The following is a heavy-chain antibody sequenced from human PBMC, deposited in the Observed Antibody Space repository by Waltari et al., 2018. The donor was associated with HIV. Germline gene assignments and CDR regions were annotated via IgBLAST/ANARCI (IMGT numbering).Heavy chain of an antibody. J-gene: IGHJ3*01. V-gene: IGHV1-69*19. CDR3: AKSDFTELVRGQKAFDV. CDR1: GGAFDTFD. CDR2: TAPFFGV. D-gene: IGHD1-26*01. Sequence: QAQLVQSGAETKKRGSSVTVSCQASGGAFDTFDFTWVRQAPGQGLEWLGGTAPFFGVIYAQDFNGRVTITSNPSTRTVFLELGGLRPDDTAVYFCAKSDFTELVRGQKAFDVWGQGT.